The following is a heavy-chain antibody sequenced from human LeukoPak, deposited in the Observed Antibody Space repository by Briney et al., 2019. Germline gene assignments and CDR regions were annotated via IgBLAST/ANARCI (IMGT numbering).Heavy chain of an antibody. V-gene: IGHV4-30-4*01. D-gene: IGHD4-17*01. CDR3: ARDNDDGDYVGWFDP. CDR1: GAFISSGYYY. J-gene: IGHJ5*02. Sequence: SETLSLTCTVSGAFISSGYYYWSWLRQSPGRGLEWLGYIYYSGTTYYSPSLKSRLTISLDTSKNHLSLKLTSVTAADTAIYYCARDNDDGDYVGWFDPWGQGTLVTVSS. CDR2: IYYSGTT.